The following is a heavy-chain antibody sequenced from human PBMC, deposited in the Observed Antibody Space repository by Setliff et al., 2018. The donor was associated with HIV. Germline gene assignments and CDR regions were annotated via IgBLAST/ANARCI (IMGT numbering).Heavy chain of an antibody. D-gene: IGHD6-19*01. V-gene: IGHV1-18*01. CDR2: VSVYNGKA. CDR3: ARSPLYGSSDYHIES. J-gene: IGHJ4*02. Sequence: GASVKVSCKASSNTFSKDVFNWVRQAPGQGLEWMGWVSVYNGKANYAQNFQNRISMTRDTSLNPVYMELRSLRSEDTAIYYCARSPLYGSSDYHIESWGQGTPVTVSS. CDR1: SNTFSKDV.